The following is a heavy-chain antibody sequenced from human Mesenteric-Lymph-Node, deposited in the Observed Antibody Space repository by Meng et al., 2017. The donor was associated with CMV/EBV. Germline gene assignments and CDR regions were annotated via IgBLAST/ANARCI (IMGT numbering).Heavy chain of an antibody. D-gene: IGHD3-16*01. CDR1: GGSISNYY. CDR3: ARGGIPSPFDN. J-gene: IGHJ4*02. V-gene: IGHV4-59*01. Sequence: SETLSLTCSVSGGSISNYYWSWIRQSPGKGLEWIGYRDYSGSFNYNPSLKSRVTISVDTSKNQVFLNLNSVTTADTAVYYCARGGIPSPFDNWGQGTLVTVSS. CDR2: RDYSGSF.